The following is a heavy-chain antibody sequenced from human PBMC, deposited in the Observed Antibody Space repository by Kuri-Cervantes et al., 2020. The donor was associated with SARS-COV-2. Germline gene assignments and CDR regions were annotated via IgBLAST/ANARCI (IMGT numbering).Heavy chain of an antibody. CDR1: GFIFSSYS. Sequence: GESLKISCAASGFIFSSYSMNWVRQAPGKGLEWVSSISSSSSYIYYADSVKGRFTISRDNAKNSLYLQMNSLRAEDTAVYYCARDISSGWAFDYWGQGTLVTVSS. CDR3: ARDISSGWAFDY. J-gene: IGHJ4*02. CDR2: ISSSSSYI. V-gene: IGHV3-21*01. D-gene: IGHD6-19*01.